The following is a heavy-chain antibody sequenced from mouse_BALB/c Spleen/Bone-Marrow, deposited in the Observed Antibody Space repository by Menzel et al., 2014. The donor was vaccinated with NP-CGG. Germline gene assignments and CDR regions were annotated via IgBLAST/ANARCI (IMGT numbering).Heavy chain of an antibody. CDR3: TNDYLFAY. D-gene: IGHD2-4*01. Sequence: VQLQQSGAELVKPGASVKLSCKASGDTFTSYYMYWVKQRPGQGLGWIGEINPSNGGTNFNEKFKSKATLTVDKSSSTAYMQLSSLTSEDSAVYYCTNDYLFAYWGQGTLVTVSA. J-gene: IGHJ3*01. CDR1: GDTFTSYY. CDR2: INPSNGGT. V-gene: IGHV1S81*02.